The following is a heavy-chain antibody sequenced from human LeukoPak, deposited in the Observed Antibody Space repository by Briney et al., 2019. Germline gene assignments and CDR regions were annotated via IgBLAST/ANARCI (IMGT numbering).Heavy chain of an antibody. CDR2: ISSSSSYI. D-gene: IGHD3-22*01. J-gene: IGHJ4*02. CDR3: AREDDSRPFDY. V-gene: IGHV3-21*01. CDR1: GFTFSSYS. Sequence: GGSLRLSCAASGFTFSSYSMNWVRQAPGKGLEWVSSISSSSSYIYYADSVKGRFTISRDNAKNSLYLQMNSLRAEDTAVYYCAREDDSRPFDYWGQGTLVTVSS.